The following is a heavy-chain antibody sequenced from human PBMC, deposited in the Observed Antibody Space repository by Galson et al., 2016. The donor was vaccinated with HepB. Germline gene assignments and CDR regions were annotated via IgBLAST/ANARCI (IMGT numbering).Heavy chain of an antibody. V-gene: IGHV4-59*02. J-gene: IGHJ4*02. D-gene: IGHD6-13*01. Sequence: ETLSLTCTVSGGSVSSSYWSWIRQHPGKELEWIGHISYSGTTNYNPSFKSRVTISVDKSNNQFSLRLTSVTAADTAVYFCATTQVYTSSWPTFDHWGQGTLVTVSS. CDR3: ATTQVYTSSWPTFDH. CDR1: GGSVSSSY. CDR2: ISYSGTT.